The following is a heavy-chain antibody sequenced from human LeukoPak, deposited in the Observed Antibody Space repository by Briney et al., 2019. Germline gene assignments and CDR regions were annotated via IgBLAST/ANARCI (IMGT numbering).Heavy chain of an antibody. CDR2: INPNSGGT. CDR3: ARLPYSGYARRIGWNLDY. D-gene: IGHD5-12*01. V-gene: IGHV1-2*02. CDR1: GYTFTGYY. Sequence: GASVKVSCKASGYTFTGYYMHWVRQAPGQGLEWMGCINPNSGGTNYAQKFQGRVTMTRDTSISTAYMELSRLRSDATAVYYCARLPYSGYARRIGWNLDYWGQGTLVTVSS. J-gene: IGHJ4*02.